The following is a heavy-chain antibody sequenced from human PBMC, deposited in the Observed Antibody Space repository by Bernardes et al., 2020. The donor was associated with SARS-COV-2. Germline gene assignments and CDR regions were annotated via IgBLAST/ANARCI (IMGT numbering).Heavy chain of an antibody. J-gene: IGHJ4*02. CDR1: GFNFTLYA. D-gene: IGHD2-21*02. CDR2: ISGSGATT. Sequence: SLRLSCAASGFNFTLYAMSWVRQAPGKGLEWLSSISGSGATTYYADSVKGRFTTFRDNSRNTVSLQMNRLRAEDTAVYYCAKSLPCNGDCYSDYWGQGTLVTVSS. V-gene: IGHV3-23*01. CDR3: AKSLPCNGDCYSDY.